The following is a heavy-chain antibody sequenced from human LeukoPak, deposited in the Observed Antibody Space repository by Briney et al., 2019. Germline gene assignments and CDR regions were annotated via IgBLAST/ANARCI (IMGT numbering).Heavy chain of an antibody. Sequence: GGSLRLSCAAPGFTFSSYWMSWVRQAPGKGLEWVANIKQDGSEKYYVDSVKGRFTISRDNAKNSLYLQMNSLRAEDTAVYYCARDSSSWYAWGQGTLVTVSS. CDR1: GFTFSSYW. V-gene: IGHV3-7*01. CDR2: IKQDGSEK. D-gene: IGHD6-13*01. CDR3: ARDSSSWYA. J-gene: IGHJ5*02.